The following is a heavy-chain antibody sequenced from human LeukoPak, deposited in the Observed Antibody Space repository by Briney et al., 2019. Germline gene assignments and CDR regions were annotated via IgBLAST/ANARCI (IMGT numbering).Heavy chain of an antibody. Sequence: PGGSLRLSCAASGFTFSSYSMNWVRRAPGKGLEWVSSISSSSSYIYYADSVKGRFTISRDNAKNSLYLQMNSLRAEDTAVYYCARDLRGPTYYGSGSYYNWFDPWGQGTLVTVSS. CDR1: GFTFSSYS. CDR2: ISSSSSYI. D-gene: IGHD3-10*01. CDR3: ARDLRGPTYYGSGSYYNWFDP. V-gene: IGHV3-21*01. J-gene: IGHJ5*02.